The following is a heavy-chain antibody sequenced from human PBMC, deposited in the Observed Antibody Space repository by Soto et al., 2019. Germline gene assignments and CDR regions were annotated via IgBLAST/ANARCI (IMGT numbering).Heavy chain of an antibody. CDR3: ARDEGSHGFDS. J-gene: IGHJ4*02. Sequence: QVQLVQSGAEVKKTGASVKVSCKASGYTFTNYGISWVRQAPGQGLEWMGWVSGYNGNTNYAQKLWGRVTMTTDTSTSTAYMELRTLRSDDTAVYYCARDEGSHGFDSWGQGTLVTVSS. V-gene: IGHV1-18*04. CDR2: VSGYNGNT. CDR1: GYTFTNYG. D-gene: IGHD6-19*01.